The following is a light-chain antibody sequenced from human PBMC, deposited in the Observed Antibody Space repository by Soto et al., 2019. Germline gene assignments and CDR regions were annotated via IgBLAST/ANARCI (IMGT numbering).Light chain of an antibody. CDR1: QSVSSY. J-gene: IGKJ1*01. CDR3: QQRNSWPRS. V-gene: IGKV3-11*01. Sequence: EIVLTQSPATLSLSPGERATLSCRASQSVSSYLAWYQQKPGQAPRLLIYDASNRASGIPARFSGSGSGTDFTLTISSLEPEDFAVYYCQQRNSWPRSFGQGTKVAIK. CDR2: DAS.